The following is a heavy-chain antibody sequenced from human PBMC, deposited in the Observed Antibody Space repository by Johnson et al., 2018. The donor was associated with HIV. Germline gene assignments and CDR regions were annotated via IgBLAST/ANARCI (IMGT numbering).Heavy chain of an antibody. V-gene: IGHV3-23*04. CDR2: ISCSGVST. J-gene: IGHJ3*02. Sequence: VQLVESGGGSVQPGGSLRLSCAASGFSFSSYALTWVRQAPGKGLEWVSGISCSGVSTYDAASVKGRFTISSDNSKDTLFLQMDSLRPEDTAVYYCANLLFLQWLAPDDGFDIWGQGTMVTVSS. D-gene: IGHD3-3*01. CDR1: GFSFSSYA. CDR3: ANLLFLQWLAPDDGFDI.